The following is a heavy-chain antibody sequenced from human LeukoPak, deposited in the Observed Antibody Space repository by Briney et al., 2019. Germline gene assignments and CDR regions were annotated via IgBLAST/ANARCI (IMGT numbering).Heavy chain of an antibody. V-gene: IGHV3-74*01. J-gene: IGHJ6*02. D-gene: IGHD2-2*01. CDR2: VNSDGSST. Sequence: AGGSLRLSCVASGFTFSSYWMHWVRQAPGKGLVWVSRVNSDGSSTNYAASVKGRFTISRDNAKNTLYLQMNSLRAEDTAVYYCARAGRQCSSTSCYVYYYGMDVWGQGTTVTVSS. CDR1: GFTFSSYW. CDR3: ARAGRQCSSTSCYVYYYGMDV.